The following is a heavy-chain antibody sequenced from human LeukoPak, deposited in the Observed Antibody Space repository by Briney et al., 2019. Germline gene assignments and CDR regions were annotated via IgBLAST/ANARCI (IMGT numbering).Heavy chain of an antibody. CDR3: ARERLGGYVGYDGMDV. CDR2: IYFSGNA. V-gene: IGHV4-59*01. Sequence: PSETLSLTCTVANGSITSSFWCWIREPPGKGLEWIGYIYFSGNATYNPSLKSRVTISVGTSKTQSYLNLNSVTAADTAVYYCARERLGGYVGYDGMDVWGRGTTVTVSS. CDR1: NGSITSSF. D-gene: IGHD5-12*01. J-gene: IGHJ6*02.